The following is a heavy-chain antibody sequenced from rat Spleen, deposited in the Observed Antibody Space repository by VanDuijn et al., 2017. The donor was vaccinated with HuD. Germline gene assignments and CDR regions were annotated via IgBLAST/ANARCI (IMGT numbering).Heavy chain of an antibody. V-gene: IGHV5-58*01. CDR2: ISTDGGST. CDR3: AKDKDGGFVMDA. CDR1: GFTFSNYW. Sequence: EVQLVESGGGLVQPGRSLKLSCVASGFTFSNYWMYWIRQAPGKGLEWVSSISTDGGSTYYPDSVKGRFTISRDNAENTVYLQMNSLRSEDTATYYCAKDKDGGFVMDAWGQGTSVTVSS. J-gene: IGHJ4*01. D-gene: IGHD1-11*01.